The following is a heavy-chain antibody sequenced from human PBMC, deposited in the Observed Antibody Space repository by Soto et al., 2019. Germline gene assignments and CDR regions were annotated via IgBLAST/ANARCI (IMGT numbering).Heavy chain of an antibody. V-gene: IGHV1-69*06. CDR2: IIPIFGTA. J-gene: IGHJ6*04. CDR1: GGTFSSYA. Sequence: SVKVSCKASGGTFSSYAISWVRQAPGQGLEWMGGIIPIFGTANYAQKFQGRVTITADKSTSTAYMELSSLRSEDTAVYYCATGGIAARAYYYYGMHVWGKLTTVTASS. CDR3: ATGGIAARAYYYYGMHV. D-gene: IGHD6-6*01.